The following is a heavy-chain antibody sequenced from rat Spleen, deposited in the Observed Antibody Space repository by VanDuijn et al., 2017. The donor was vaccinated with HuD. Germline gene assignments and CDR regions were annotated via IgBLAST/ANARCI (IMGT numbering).Heavy chain of an antibody. CDR3: ARDIYGGYSELGYFAY. V-gene: IGHV5-46*01. D-gene: IGHD1-11*01. J-gene: IGHJ3*01. Sequence: EVQLVESGGDLVQPGRSVKLSCAASGFTFSSFPMAWVRQAPTKGLEWVASISSGGGGTYYPDSVKGRFTISRDNAKSTLYLQMDSLRSEDTATYFCARDIYGGYSELGYFAYWGQGTLVTVSS. CDR2: ISSGGGGT. CDR1: GFTFSSFP.